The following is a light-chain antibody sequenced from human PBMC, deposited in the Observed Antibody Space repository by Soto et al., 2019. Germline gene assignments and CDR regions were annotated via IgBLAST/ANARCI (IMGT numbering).Light chain of an antibody. CDR3: MQRREFPYT. CDR2: TLF. V-gene: IGKV2-40*01. CDR1: QSLLDSHDGNTY. Sequence: DIVMTQTPLSLPVTPGEPASISCRSSQSLLDSHDGNTYLDWYLQRPGQSPQILIYTLFYRASGVPDRFSGSGSGTDFTLKISRVEAEDVGVYYCMQRREFPYTFGQGTKLEIK. J-gene: IGKJ2*01.